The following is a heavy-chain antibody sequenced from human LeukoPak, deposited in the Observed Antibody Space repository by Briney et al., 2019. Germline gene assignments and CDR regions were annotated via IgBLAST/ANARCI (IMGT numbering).Heavy chain of an antibody. Sequence: PSETLSLTCTVSGGSISSCSYYWGWIRQPPGQGLEWIGSIYYSGSTYYNPSLKSRVTISVDTSKNQFSLKMSPVTAADTAVYYCATNPIATTPNYFDYWGQGTLVTVSS. CDR2: IYYSGST. D-gene: IGHD1-26*01. CDR1: GGSISSCSYY. CDR3: ATNPIATTPNYFDY. J-gene: IGHJ4*02. V-gene: IGHV4-39*01.